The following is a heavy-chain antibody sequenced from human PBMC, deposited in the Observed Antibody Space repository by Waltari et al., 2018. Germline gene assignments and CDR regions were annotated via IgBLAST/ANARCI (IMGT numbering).Heavy chain of an antibody. CDR1: GFPFSGYW. CDR2: INQDGSEK. D-gene: IGHD4-17*01. CDR3: ARDRVPYGDYEGSFDN. V-gene: IGHV3-7*01. Sequence: EVHLVESGGGLVQSGGSLRLSCATSGFPFSGYWMSWVRQVPGKGLECVARINQDGSEKYYVDSVKGRFIVSGDNAKNSVGLQMSSLRGEDTAVYYCARDRVPYGDYEGSFDNWGQGTLVTVSS. J-gene: IGHJ4*02.